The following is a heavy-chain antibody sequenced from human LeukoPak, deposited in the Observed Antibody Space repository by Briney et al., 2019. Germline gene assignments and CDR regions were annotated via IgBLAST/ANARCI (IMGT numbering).Heavy chain of an antibody. D-gene: IGHD5-12*01. Sequence: SETLSLTCTVSSGSISSYYWSWIRQPAGKGLEWIGRIYTSGSTNYNPSLKSRVTMSVDTSKNQFSLKLSSVTAADTAVYYCARAQKYVATAFYYYYYMDVWGKGTTVTVSS. CDR2: IYTSGST. CDR1: SGSISSYY. CDR3: ARAQKYVATAFYYYYYMDV. J-gene: IGHJ6*03. V-gene: IGHV4-4*07.